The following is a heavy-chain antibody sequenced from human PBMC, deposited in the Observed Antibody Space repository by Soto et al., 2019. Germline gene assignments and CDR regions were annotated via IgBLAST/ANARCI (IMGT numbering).Heavy chain of an antibody. CDR3: ARGGSYYAH. J-gene: IGHJ4*02. V-gene: IGHV1-2*02. D-gene: IGHD3-16*01. Sequence: ASVKVSCEASGNTHTIYFIHWLRQAPGQGLEWMGWINSVSGGTNYAPRFRGRVSMTRDTSSATAFMDLSGLRPDDTAAYYCARGGSYYAHWAQGTVFTVS. CDR2: INSVSGGT. CDR1: GNTHTIYF.